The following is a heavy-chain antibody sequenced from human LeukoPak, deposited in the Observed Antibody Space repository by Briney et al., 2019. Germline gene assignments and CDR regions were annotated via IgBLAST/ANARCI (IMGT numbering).Heavy chain of an antibody. J-gene: IGHJ6*02. V-gene: IGHV3-23*01. CDR2: ISGSGGST. CDR1: GFTFSTYA. CDR3: AKDQRRSAGLEPVYGMDV. D-gene: IGHD1-1*01. Sequence: GGSLRLSCAASGFTFSTYAMSWVRQAPGRGLEWDSTISGSGGSTYYADSVKGRFTISRDNSKDTLYLQMNTLRGEDTAVYYCAKDQRRSAGLEPVYGMDVWGQGTTVTVSS.